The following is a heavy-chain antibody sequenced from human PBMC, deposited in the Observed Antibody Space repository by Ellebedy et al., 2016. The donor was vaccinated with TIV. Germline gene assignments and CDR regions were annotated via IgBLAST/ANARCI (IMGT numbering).Heavy chain of an antibody. CDR1: GFTFSSYA. D-gene: IGHD6-13*01. V-gene: IGHV3-23*01. CDR2: ISGSGGST. J-gene: IGHJ6*02. CDR3: AKDRWCSSSWYYYYYGMDV. Sequence: GESLKISXAASGFTFSSYAMSWVRQAPGKGLEWVSAISGSGGSTYYADSVKGRFTISRDNSKNTLYLQMNSLRAEDTAVYYCAKDRWCSSSWYYYYYGMDVWGQGTTVTVSS.